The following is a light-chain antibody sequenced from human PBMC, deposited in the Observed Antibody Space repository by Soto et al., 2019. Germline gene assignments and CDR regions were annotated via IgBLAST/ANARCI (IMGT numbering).Light chain of an antibody. CDR3: QTWGTDIHVV. CDR1: SGHSSYA. J-gene: IGLJ2*01. Sequence: QSVLTQSPSASASLGASVKLTCTLSSGHSSYAIAWHQQQPEKGPRYLMKLNSDGSHSKGDGIPDRFLGSSSGAERYLTISSLQSEDEADYYCQTWGTDIHVVFGGGTKVTVL. V-gene: IGLV4-69*01. CDR2: LNSDGSH.